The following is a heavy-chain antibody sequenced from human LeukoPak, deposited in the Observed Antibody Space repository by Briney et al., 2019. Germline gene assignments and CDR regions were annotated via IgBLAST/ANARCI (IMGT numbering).Heavy chain of an antibody. CDR2: ISAYNGNT. D-gene: IGHD2-15*01. V-gene: IGHV1-18*01. CDR3: ARELLCSGGSCYALYYGMDV. CDR1: GYTFTSYG. Sequence: GASVKVSCKASGYTFTSYGISWVRQAPGQGREWMGCISAYNGNTNYVQKLQGRVTITTDTSTSTAYMELRSLRSDDTAVYYCARELLCSGGSCYALYYGMDVWGQGTTVTVSS. J-gene: IGHJ6*02.